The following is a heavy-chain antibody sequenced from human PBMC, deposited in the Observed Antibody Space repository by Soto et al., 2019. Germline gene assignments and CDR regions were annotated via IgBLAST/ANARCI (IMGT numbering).Heavy chain of an antibody. Sequence: EVQLLESGGGLVQPGGSLRLSCAASGFTFSTYDMTWVRQAPGKGLEWVSSITRSGDSTFHADSVKGRFTISRDNAKNRLLLQMTSLRAEETAIYTCARGGISSIGLDYWGQGTLVIVSS. D-gene: IGHD2-8*02. CDR2: ITRSGDST. CDR3: ARGGISSIGLDY. CDR1: GFTFSTYD. V-gene: IGHV3-23*01. J-gene: IGHJ4*02.